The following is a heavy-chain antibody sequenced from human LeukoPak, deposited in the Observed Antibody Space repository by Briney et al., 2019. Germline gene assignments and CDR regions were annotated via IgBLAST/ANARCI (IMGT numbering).Heavy chain of an antibody. CDR1: GFTFSSYT. J-gene: IGHJ4*02. CDR3: ARISSDSISYYDH. V-gene: IGHV3-74*01. CDR2: INSEGSTI. Sequence: GGSLRLSCAASGFTFSSYTMNWVRQAPGKGLVWVSRINSEGSTISYADSVKGRFTISRDNAKNTLFLQMNSLRAEDTAVYYCARISSDSISYYDHWGQGTLVTVSS. D-gene: IGHD3-22*01.